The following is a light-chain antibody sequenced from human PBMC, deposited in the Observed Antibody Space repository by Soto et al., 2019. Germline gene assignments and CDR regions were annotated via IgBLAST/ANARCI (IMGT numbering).Light chain of an antibody. CDR2: GAS. J-gene: IGKJ1*01. V-gene: IGKV3-15*01. CDR3: QQYNNWPPWT. CDR1: QSVSNN. Sequence: EIVMTQSSATLSVSPGERATLSCRASQSVSNNLAWYQQKAGQAPRLLIYGASTRATGIPARFSGSWSGTEFTLTISSLQSEDFAVYYCQQYNNWPPWTFGQGTKVEIK.